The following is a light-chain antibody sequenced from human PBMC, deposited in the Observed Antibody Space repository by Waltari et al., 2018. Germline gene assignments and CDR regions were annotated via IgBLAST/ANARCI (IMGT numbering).Light chain of an antibody. V-gene: IGKV1-39*01. CDR1: QSISSY. CDR2: AAS. Sequence: DIQMTQSPSSLSASVGDRVTITCRASQSISSYLNWYQQKPGKAPKLLIYAASILQSGVPSRFSCSGSGTDFTLTISSLQPEDFATYYCQQSYSTPPYTFGQGTKLEIK. CDR3: QQSYSTPPYT. J-gene: IGKJ2*01.